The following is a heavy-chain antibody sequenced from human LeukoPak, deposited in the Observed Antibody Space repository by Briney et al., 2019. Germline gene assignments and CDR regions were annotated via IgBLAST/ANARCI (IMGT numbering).Heavy chain of an antibody. J-gene: IGHJ5*02. Sequence: SETLSLTCTVSGYSISSGHYWVWIRQPPGKGLEWIGSIHHSGITYYNRSLKSRVTMSVDTSRNQFSLNLSSVTAADTAVYYCARVMYYYDNSGLNWFDPXGXGTLVTVSS. CDR2: IHHSGIT. CDR3: ARVMYYYDNSGLNWFDP. V-gene: IGHV4-38-2*02. D-gene: IGHD3-22*01. CDR1: GYSISSGHY.